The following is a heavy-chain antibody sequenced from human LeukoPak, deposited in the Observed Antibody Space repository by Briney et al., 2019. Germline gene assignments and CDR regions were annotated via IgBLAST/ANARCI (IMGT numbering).Heavy chain of an antibody. J-gene: IGHJ4*02. CDR2: ISGSGGST. V-gene: IGHV3-23*01. Sequence: GGSLRLSCAASGFTFSSYAMSWVRQAPGKGLEWVSAISGSGGSTYYADSVKGRFTISRDNPKNTLYLQMNSLRAEDTAVYYCAKDPYPGSSWLFDYWGQGTLVTVSS. D-gene: IGHD6-13*01. CDR1: GFTFSSYA. CDR3: AKDPYPGSSWLFDY.